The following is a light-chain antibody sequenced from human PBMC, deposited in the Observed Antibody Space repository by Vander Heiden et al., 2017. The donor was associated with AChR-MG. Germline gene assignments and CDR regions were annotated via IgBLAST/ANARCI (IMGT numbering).Light chain of an antibody. CDR1: SPNIGSNY. Sequence: QSLLTQPLSASGTPGQRVTISCSGSSPNIGSNYVYWYQQLPGTAPKLLIYRNNLRPSGVPDRFSGSKSGTSASLAISGLRSDDEADYYCASWDDNLSAVIFGGRTKVTVL. CDR3: ASWDDNLSAVI. V-gene: IGLV1-47*01. J-gene: IGLJ2*01. CDR2: RNN.